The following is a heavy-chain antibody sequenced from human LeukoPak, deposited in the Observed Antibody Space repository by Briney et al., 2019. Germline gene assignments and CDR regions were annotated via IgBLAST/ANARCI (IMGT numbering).Heavy chain of an antibody. Sequence: ASVKVSCKASGYTFTSYDINWVRQATGQGLEWMGWMNPNSGNTGYAQKFQGRVTMTRDTSISTAYMELSRLRSDDTAVYYCARDSSIFGVVIPVYYFDYWGQGTLVTVSS. J-gene: IGHJ4*02. V-gene: IGHV1-8*01. CDR3: ARDSSIFGVVIPVYYFDY. CDR2: MNPNSGNT. D-gene: IGHD3-3*01. CDR1: GYTFTSYD.